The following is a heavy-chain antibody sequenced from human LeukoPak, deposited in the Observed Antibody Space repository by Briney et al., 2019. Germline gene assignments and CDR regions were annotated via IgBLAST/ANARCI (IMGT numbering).Heavy chain of an antibody. CDR3: AKGAYYYDSSGYIDY. J-gene: IGHJ4*02. V-gene: IGHV3-23*01. CDR1: GFTFSSYA. Sequence: TGGSLRLSCAASGFTFSSYAMSWVRQAPGKGLEWVSAISGSGCSTYYADSVKGRFTISRDNSKNTLYLQMNSLRAEDTAVYYCAKGAYYYDSSGYIDYWGQGTLVTVSS. D-gene: IGHD3-22*01. CDR2: ISGSGCST.